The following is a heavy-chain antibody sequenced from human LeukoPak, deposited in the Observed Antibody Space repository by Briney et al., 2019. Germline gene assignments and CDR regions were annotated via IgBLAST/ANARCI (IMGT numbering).Heavy chain of an antibody. D-gene: IGHD4-17*01. CDR3: ARSSEDGETVSDY. V-gene: IGHV1-69*13. CDR1: GYTFTSYG. CDR2: IIPIFGTA. Sequence: SVKLSCKASGYTFTSYGISWVRQAPGQGLEWMGGIIPIFGTANYAQKFQGRVTITADESTSTAYMELSSLRSEDTAVYYCARSSEDGETVSDYWGQGTLVTVSS. J-gene: IGHJ4*02.